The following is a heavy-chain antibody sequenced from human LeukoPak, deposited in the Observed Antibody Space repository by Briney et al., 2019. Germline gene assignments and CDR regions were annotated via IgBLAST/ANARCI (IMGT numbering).Heavy chain of an antibody. Sequence: GGSLRLSCAASGFTFSDYHMAWIRQAPGKGLQWVSYISNGGDIYYADSVKGRFTISRDNAKNSLYPQMNSLRAEDTALYYCAKDIEAAGLFFDYWGQGTLVTVSS. V-gene: IGHV3-11*04. CDR1: GFTFSDYH. J-gene: IGHJ4*02. CDR3: AKDIEAAGLFFDY. CDR2: ISNGGDI. D-gene: IGHD6-13*01.